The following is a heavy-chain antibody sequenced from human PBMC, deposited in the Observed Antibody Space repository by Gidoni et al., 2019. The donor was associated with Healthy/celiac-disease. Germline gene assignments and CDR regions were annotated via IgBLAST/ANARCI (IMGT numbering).Heavy chain of an antibody. CDR1: GFTFRDYY. V-gene: IGHV3-11*06. CDR2: ISSSSSYT. CDR3: ARAVYCSGGSCYSTAAFDY. J-gene: IGHJ4*02. D-gene: IGHD2-15*01. Sequence: QVQLVESGGGLVKPGGSLRLSCAASGFTFRDYYLSWIRQAPGKGLEWFSYISSSSSYTNYADSVKGRFTISRDNAKNSLYLQMNSLRAEDTAVYYCARAVYCSGGSCYSTAAFDYWGQGTLVTVSS.